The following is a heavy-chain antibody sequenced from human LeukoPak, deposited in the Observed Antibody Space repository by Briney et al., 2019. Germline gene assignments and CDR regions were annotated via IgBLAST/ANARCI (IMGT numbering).Heavy chain of an antibody. Sequence: PSETLSLTCTVSGGSISSYYWSWIRQPPGKGLEWIGYIYYSGSTNYNPSLKSRATISVDKSKNQFSLRLSSVTAADTAIYYCARVDDFWTGYYEYWSQGTLVTVSS. CDR1: GGSISSYY. CDR3: ARVDDFWTGYYEY. J-gene: IGHJ4*02. D-gene: IGHD3/OR15-3a*01. CDR2: IYYSGST. V-gene: IGHV4-59*12.